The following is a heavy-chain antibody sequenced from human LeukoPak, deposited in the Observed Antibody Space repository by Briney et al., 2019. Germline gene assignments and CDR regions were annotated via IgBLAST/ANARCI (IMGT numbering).Heavy chain of an antibody. CDR3: ARRTSYSSSWYGGNNWFDP. J-gene: IGHJ5*02. Sequence: ASVKVSCKASGYTFTGYYMHWVRQAPGQGLEWMGWINPNSGGTNYAQKFQGRVTMTRDTSISTAYMELSRLRSDDTAVYCCARRTSYSSSWYGGNNWFDPWGQGTLVTVSS. CDR1: GYTFTGYY. D-gene: IGHD6-13*01. CDR2: INPNSGGT. V-gene: IGHV1-2*02.